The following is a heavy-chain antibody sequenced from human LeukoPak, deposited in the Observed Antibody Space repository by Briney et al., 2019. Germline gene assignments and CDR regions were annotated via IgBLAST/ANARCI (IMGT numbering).Heavy chain of an antibody. Sequence: SETLSLTCIVSGGSIGTYYWSWIRQSPGKGLVWIGYIYVTGSTRYTLYLQSRVTISVDTSRNQFFLKMSSVTAADTAVYYCARHIGGGIEDMDVWGTGTKVTASS. CDR3: ARHIGGGIEDMDV. CDR1: GGSIGTYY. D-gene: IGHD3-16*02. J-gene: IGHJ6*03. V-gene: IGHV4-59*08. CDR2: IYVTGST.